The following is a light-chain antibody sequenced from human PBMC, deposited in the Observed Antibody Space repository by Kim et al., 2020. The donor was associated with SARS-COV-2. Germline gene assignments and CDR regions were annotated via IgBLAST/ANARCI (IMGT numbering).Light chain of an antibody. V-gene: IGLV1-47*01. CDR3: AAWDDSLNWV. Sequence: QSVLTQPPSASGTPGQRVTISCSGGSSNIGANYAFWFQHLPGTAPKLLIYRNNQRPSGVPDRFSGSKSGTSASLAISGLRSEDEGDYYCAAWDDSLNWVFGGGTKLTVL. CDR1: SSNIGANY. J-gene: IGLJ3*02. CDR2: RNN.